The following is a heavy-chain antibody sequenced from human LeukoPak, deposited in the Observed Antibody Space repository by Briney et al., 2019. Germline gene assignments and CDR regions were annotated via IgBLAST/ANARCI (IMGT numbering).Heavy chain of an antibody. CDR1: GFTFSSYW. D-gene: IGHD2-21*01. Sequence: GGSLRLSCAASGFTFSSYWMSWVRQAPGKGLEWVANINQDGNEKFYVDSVRGRFTISRGDAENSLFLQMNSLRPEDTAVYYCAGIYASIRDHCGFGYWGQGTLVTVSP. V-gene: IGHV3-7*02. CDR2: INQDGNEK. J-gene: IGHJ4*02. CDR3: AGIYASIRDHCGFGY.